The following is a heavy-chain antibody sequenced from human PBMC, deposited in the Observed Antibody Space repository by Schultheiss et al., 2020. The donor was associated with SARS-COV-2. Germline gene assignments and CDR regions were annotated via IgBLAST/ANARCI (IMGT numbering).Heavy chain of an antibody. Sequence: GGSLRLSCAASGFTFSNYAMSWVRQAPGRGLEWVSVISGSGYRTYYADSVKGRFTISRDNAKNSLYLQMNSLRAEDTAVYYCARAVVVAATDYWGQGTLVTFSS. V-gene: IGHV3-23*01. D-gene: IGHD2-15*01. CDR2: ISGSGYRT. CDR3: ARAVVVAATDY. J-gene: IGHJ4*02. CDR1: GFTFSNYA.